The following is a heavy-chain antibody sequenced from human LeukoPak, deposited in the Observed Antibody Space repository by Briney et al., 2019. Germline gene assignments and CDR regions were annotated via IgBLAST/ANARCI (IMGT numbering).Heavy chain of an antibody. V-gene: IGHV1-2*02. J-gene: IGHJ3*02. CDR1: GYPFTAYY. Sequence: ASVKVSCKASGYPFTAYYIHWVRQAPGQGLEWMGWINPNSGDTNYAQKIQGRVTMTRDSSISTAYMELSTLRSDDTAVYYCARGRRIVVFNAFDIWGQGTMITVSS. D-gene: IGHD3-22*01. CDR3: ARGRRIVVFNAFDI. CDR2: INPNSGDT.